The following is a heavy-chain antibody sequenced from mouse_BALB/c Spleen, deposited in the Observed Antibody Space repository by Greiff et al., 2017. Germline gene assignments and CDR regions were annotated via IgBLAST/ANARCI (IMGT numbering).Heavy chain of an antibody. V-gene: IGHV1-9*01. D-gene: IGHD3-1*01. J-gene: IGHJ4*01. CDR3: ARQLGLRGYAMDY. Sequence: QVQLQQSGAELMKPGASVKISCKATGYTFSSYWIEWVKQRPGHGLEWIGEILPGSGSTNYNEKFKGKATFTADTSSNTAYMQLSSLTSEDSAVYYGARQLGLRGYAMDYWGQGTSVTVSS. CDR2: ILPGSGST. CDR1: GYTFSSYW.